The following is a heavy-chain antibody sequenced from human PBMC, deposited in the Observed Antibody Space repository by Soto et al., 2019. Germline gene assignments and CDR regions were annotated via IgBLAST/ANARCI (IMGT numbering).Heavy chain of an antibody. Sequence: QVQLQQCGAGLLKPSETLSLTCAVYGGSFSGYYWSWIRQPPGKGLEWIGDINHSGSTDYNPSLKSRVTISVDTSKNQFSLKLSSVTAADTAVYSCARARGYITIFGVVRNWFDPWGQGTLVTVSS. CDR3: ARARGYITIFGVVRNWFDP. D-gene: IGHD3-3*01. J-gene: IGHJ5*02. CDR2: INHSGST. CDR1: GGSFSGYY. V-gene: IGHV4-34*01.